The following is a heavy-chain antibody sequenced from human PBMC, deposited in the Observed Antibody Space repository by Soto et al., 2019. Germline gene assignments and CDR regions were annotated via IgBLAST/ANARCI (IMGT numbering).Heavy chain of an antibody. CDR2: IYYSGST. J-gene: IGHJ3*02. V-gene: IGHV4-59*01. CDR3: ARLGQQLVLWAFDI. CDR1: GGSINNYY. Sequence: PSETLSLTCTVSGGSINNYYWSWMRQPPGKGLEWIGYIYYSGSTNYNPSLKSRVTISVDTSKNQFSLNLSSVTAADTAVYSCARLGQQLVLWAFDIWGQGTMVTVSS. D-gene: IGHD6-13*01.